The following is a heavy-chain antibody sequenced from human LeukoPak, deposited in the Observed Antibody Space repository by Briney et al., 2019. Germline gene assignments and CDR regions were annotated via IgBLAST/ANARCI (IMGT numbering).Heavy chain of an antibody. CDR3: ARGDYYDSSGYSRFLDY. J-gene: IGHJ4*02. CDR1: GGSFSGYY. CDR2: INHSGST. V-gene: IGHV4-34*01. D-gene: IGHD3-22*01. Sequence: SETLSLTCAVYGGSFSGYYWSWIRQPPGRGLEWIGEINHSGSTNYNPSLKSRVTISVDTSKNQFSLKLSSVTAADTAVYYCARGDYYDSSGYSRFLDYWGQGTLVTVSS.